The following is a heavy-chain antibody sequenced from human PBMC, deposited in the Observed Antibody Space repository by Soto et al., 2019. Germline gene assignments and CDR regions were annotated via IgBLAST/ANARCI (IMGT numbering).Heavy chain of an antibody. J-gene: IGHJ4*02. Sequence: GGSLRLSCTASGFTFSSHARTWVRQAPGKGLEWVSGLSDSGGSIYYADSVKGRFTIFRDNSMNTLYLQMNTLRAEDTAVYYCAKVSSSWYAGFFDLWGQGTLLTVSS. CDR1: GFTFSSHA. CDR2: LSDSGGSI. V-gene: IGHV3-23*01. D-gene: IGHD6-13*01. CDR3: AKVSSSWYAGFFDL.